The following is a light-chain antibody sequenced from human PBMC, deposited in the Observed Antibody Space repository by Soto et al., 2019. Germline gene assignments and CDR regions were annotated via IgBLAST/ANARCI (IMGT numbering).Light chain of an antibody. CDR3: QQRYSTPVAT. V-gene: IGKV1-39*01. CDR1: QSISSY. CDR2: AAS. Sequence: DIQMTQSPSSLSASVGDRVTITCRASQSISSYLNWYQQKPGKAPKLLIYAASSLQSGVPSRFSGSGSGTDFTLTISSLQPEDFATYYCQQRYSTPVATFGQGTKLEIK. J-gene: IGKJ2*01.